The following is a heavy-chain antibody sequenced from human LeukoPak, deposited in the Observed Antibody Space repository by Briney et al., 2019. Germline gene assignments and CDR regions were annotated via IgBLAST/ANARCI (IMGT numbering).Heavy chain of an antibody. V-gene: IGHV4-59*12. J-gene: IGHJ4*02. D-gene: IGHD2-2*01. Sequence: SETLSLTCTVSGGSISSYYWSWIRQPPGKGLEWIGYIYYSGSTNYNPSLKSRVTISVDTSKNQFSLKLSSVTAADTAVYYCAKDDDLVVPAAISFDYWGQGTLVTVSS. CDR2: IYYSGST. CDR1: GGSISSYY. CDR3: AKDDDLVVPAAISFDY.